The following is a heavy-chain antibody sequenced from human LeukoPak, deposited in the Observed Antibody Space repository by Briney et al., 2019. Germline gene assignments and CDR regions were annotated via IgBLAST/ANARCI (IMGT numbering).Heavy chain of an antibody. D-gene: IGHD6-13*01. J-gene: IGHJ5*02. CDR1: GYNFTNYW. Sequence: GESLKISCKGSGYNFTNYWIGWVRQMPGKGLEWMGIIYPGDSDTRYSPSFQGQVTISADKSISTAYLQWSSLKASDTAMYYCARRRAAAGIGRWFDPWGQGTLVTVSS. CDR2: IYPGDSDT. CDR3: ARRRAAAGIGRWFDP. V-gene: IGHV5-51*01.